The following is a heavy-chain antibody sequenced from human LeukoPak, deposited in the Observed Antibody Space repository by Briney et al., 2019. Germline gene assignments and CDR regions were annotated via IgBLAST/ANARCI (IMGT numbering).Heavy chain of an antibody. CDR3: ARVAYYDFWSGYYNHYYYYMDV. J-gene: IGHJ6*03. D-gene: IGHD3-3*01. Sequence: ETLSLTCTVSGGSISSHYWSWIRQPPGKGLEWSGYIYYSGSTNYNPSLKSRVIISVDTYKNQFSLKLSSVTAADTAVYYCARVAYYDFWSGYYNHYYYYMDVWGKGTTVTVSS. V-gene: IGHV4-59*11. CDR2: IYYSGST. CDR1: GGSISSHY.